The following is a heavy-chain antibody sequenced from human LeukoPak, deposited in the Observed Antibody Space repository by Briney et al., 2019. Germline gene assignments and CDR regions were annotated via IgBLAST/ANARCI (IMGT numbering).Heavy chain of an antibody. J-gene: IGHJ6*03. V-gene: IGHV3-21*01. CDR3: TCTSGYDFSSYYYYYMDV. CDR2: ISSGSSYI. CDR1: GFTFSSYS. D-gene: IGHD5-12*01. Sequence: GGSLRLSCAASGFTFSSYSMNWVRQAPGKGLEWVSSISSGSSYIYYADSVKGRFTISRDNAKNSLYLQMNSLSAEDTAVYYCTCTSGYDFSSYYYYYMDVWGKGTTVTVSS.